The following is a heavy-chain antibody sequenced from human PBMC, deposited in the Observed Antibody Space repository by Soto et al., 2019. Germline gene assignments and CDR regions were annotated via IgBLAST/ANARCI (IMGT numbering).Heavy chain of an antibody. V-gene: IGHV3-53*01. D-gene: IGHD1-1*01. CDR1: GLTVSVKKY. J-gene: IGHJ3*01. CDR2: LYDVDGS. CDR3: ATWHEREHAYDV. Sequence: GGLRRPCAASGLTVSVKKYVSWVRQAPGKGLEWVSALYDVDGSFYSDSVKGRFTTSSDSSKTTVYLQMNDLRPADTAVYYCATWHEREHAYDVWGQGTTVTV.